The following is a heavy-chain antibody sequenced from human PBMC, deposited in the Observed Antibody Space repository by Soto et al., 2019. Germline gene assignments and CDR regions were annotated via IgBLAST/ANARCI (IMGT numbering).Heavy chain of an antibody. CDR3: ARIPCIAGSCFYDS. V-gene: IGHV1-8*01. CDR1: GYTFTSYD. J-gene: IGHJ4*02. D-gene: IGHD2-15*01. Sequence: ASVKVSCKASGYTFTSYDINWVRQATGQGLEWMGWMNPNSGNTGYAQKFQGRVTISRDNANNVLYLQMNSLRDDDSAVYFCARIPCIAGSCFYDSWGQGTLVTVSS. CDR2: MNPNSGNT.